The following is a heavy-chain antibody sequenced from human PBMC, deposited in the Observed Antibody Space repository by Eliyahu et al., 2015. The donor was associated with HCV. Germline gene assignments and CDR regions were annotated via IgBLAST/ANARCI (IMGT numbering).Heavy chain of an antibody. D-gene: IGHD3-10*01. V-gene: IGHV1-69*06. CDR2: ITPIFGTA. J-gene: IGHJ4*02. CDR3: VRDMGSGSYYYFF. Sequence: QVQLVQSGAEAKKPGSSVKVSCKASGGTFSNYAFSWVRQAPGQGLEWMGGITPIFGTASYAQKFQGRVTIITDKSTSTVYMELSSLRSEDTAVYYCVRDMGSGSYYYFFWGQGTLVTVSS. CDR1: GGTFSNYA.